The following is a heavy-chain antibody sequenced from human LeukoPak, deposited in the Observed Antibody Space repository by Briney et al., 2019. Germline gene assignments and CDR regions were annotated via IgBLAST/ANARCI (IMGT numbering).Heavy chain of an antibody. V-gene: IGHV3-7*01. D-gene: IGHD3-22*01. J-gene: IGHJ4*02. CDR1: GFTFSRYW. Sequence: GGSLRLSCAASGFTFSRYWMSWFRQAPGKGLEWVANINQDGSVRKYVDSVKGRFTVSRDNAEKSLYLQMNSLRPEDTAVYYCASPYDSSGYPRGPDYWSQGTLVTVSS. CDR2: INQDGSVR. CDR3: ASPYDSSGYPRGPDY.